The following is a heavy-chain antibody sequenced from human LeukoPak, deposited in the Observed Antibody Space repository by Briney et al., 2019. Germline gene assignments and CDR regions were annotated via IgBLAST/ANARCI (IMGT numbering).Heavy chain of an antibody. D-gene: IGHD3-22*01. CDR1: GFTFSSYA. Sequence: PGRSLRLACAASGFTFSSYAMHWVRQAPGKGLEWVAVISYDGVNIHYADAVKGRFTISRDNSKNTLYLQMNSLRAEDTAVYYCAKEEAGMSSGYWGQGTLVTVSP. J-gene: IGHJ4*02. V-gene: IGHV3-30*18. CDR3: AKEEAGMSSGY. CDR2: ISYDGVNI.